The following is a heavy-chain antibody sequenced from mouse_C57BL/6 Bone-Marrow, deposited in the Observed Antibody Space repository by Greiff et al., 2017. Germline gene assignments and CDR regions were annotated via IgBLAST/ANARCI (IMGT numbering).Heavy chain of an antibody. CDR2: INPNNGGT. CDR3: ARKPDYYGSSYYAMDY. CDR1: GYTFTDYN. V-gene: IGHV1-18*01. D-gene: IGHD1-1*01. Sequence: VQLKESGPELVKPGASVKIPCKASGYTFTDYNMDWVKQSHGKSLEWIGDINPNNGGTIYNQKFKGKATLTVDKSSSTAYMELRSLTSEDTAVYYCARKPDYYGSSYYAMDYWGQGTSVTVSS. J-gene: IGHJ4*01.